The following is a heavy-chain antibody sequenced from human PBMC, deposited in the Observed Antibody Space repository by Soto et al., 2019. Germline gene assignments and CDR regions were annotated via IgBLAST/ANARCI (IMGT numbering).Heavy chain of an antibody. Sequence: QVQLVQSGAEMKMSGASVKVSCEASGYTFTVSYMHWVRQAPGQGLEWMGWVNPNSGDTNYAQKFQGRVTMTRDTSINTVYMELSSLRSDDTAVYFCARESTGRSLYGMDVWGQETTVTVSS. D-gene: IGHD1-1*01. CDR1: GYTFTVSY. J-gene: IGHJ6*02. V-gene: IGHV1-2*02. CDR3: ARESTGRSLYGMDV. CDR2: VNPNSGDT.